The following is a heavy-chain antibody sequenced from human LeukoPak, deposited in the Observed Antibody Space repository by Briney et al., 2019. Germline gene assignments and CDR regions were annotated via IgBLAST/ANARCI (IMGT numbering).Heavy chain of an antibody. CDR3: ARHRYCSGGSCYYNWFDP. Sequence: SETLSLTCAVYGGSFSDYYWNWIRQPPGKGLEWIAEINHSGSTNYNPSLKSRVTVSVDTSKNQFSLKLSSVTAADTAVYYCARHRYCSGGSCYYNWFDPWGQGTLVTVSS. J-gene: IGHJ5*02. D-gene: IGHD2-15*01. CDR2: INHSGST. V-gene: IGHV4-34*01. CDR1: GGSFSDYY.